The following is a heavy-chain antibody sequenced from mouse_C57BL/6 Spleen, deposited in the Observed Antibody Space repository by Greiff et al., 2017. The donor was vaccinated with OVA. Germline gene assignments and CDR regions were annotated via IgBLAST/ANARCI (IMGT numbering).Heavy chain of an antibody. CDR1: GYTFTSYW. D-gene: IGHD1-1*01. J-gene: IGHJ4*01. CDR2: IDPSDSET. Sequence: QVQLQQPGAELVRPGSSVKLSCKASGYTFTSYWMHWVKQRPIQGLEWIGNIDPSDSETHYNQKFKDKATLTVDKSSSTAYMQLSSLTSEDSAVYYGARGGSSLYAMDYWGQGTSVTVSS. CDR3: ARGGSSLYAMDY. V-gene: IGHV1-52*01.